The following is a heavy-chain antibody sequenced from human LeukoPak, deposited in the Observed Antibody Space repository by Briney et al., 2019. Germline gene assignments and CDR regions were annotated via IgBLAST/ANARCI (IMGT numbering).Heavy chain of an antibody. CDR2: ISGSGGST. V-gene: IGHV3-23*01. J-gene: IGHJ4*02. CDR1: GFTFTNYA. D-gene: IGHD3-22*01. CDR3: AKDRTYYYDSSGYIDY. Sequence: PGGSLRLSCAVSGFTFTNYAMSWVRQSPGQGLEWVSGISGSGGSTYYADSVKGRFTISRDNSKNTLYLQMNSLRAEDTAVYHCAKDRTYYYDSSGYIDYWGQGTLVTVSS.